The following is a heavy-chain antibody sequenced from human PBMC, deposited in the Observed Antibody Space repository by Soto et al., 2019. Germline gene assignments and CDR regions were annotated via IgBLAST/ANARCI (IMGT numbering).Heavy chain of an antibody. V-gene: IGHV4-4*02. CDR1: SDSITSTKW. Sequence: QVHLQESGPGLVKPSGTLSLTCAVSSDSITSTKWWSWVRQPPGMGLEWIGEILPSGSTNYNPSLKSRVTMSVDTSQNQFTLKLSSVTAADTAVYFCATRTGWAQGSYYFDYWGQGTLVTVSS. CDR2: ILPSGST. D-gene: IGHD1-26*01. CDR3: ATRTGWAQGSYYFDY. J-gene: IGHJ4*02.